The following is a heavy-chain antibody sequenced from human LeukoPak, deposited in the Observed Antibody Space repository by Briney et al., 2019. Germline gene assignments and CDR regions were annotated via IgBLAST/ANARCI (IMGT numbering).Heavy chain of an antibody. Sequence: GGSLRLSCAASGFTVSSNYMSWVRQAPGKGLEWVSVIYSGGSTYYADSVKGRFTISRDNSKNTLYLQMNSLRAEDTAVYYCAKDALTAGTTLDYWGQGTLVTVSS. J-gene: IGHJ4*02. CDR1: GFTVSSNY. D-gene: IGHD1-1*01. V-gene: IGHV3-66*01. CDR3: AKDALTAGTTLDY. CDR2: IYSGGST.